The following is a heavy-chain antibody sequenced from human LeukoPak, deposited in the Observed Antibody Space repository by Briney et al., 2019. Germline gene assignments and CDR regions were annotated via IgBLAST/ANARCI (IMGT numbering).Heavy chain of an antibody. D-gene: IGHD2-15*01. V-gene: IGHV3-74*01. CDR1: GFTLSSYW. CDR3: VRSCSGGSCYGKFDY. CDR2: ISADGSNT. Sequence: GGSLRLSCAASGFTLSSYWMHWVRQAPGTGLVWVSRISADGSNTNYADSVKGRFTISRDNAKNTLYLQMNSLRAEDTAVYYCVRSCSGGSCYGKFDYWGQGTLVTVSA. J-gene: IGHJ4*02.